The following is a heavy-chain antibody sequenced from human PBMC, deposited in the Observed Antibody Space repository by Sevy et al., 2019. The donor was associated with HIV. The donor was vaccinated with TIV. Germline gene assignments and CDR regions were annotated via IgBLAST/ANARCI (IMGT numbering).Heavy chain of an antibody. V-gene: IGHV1-69*13. CDR2: IIPVFGSA. CDR3: ARSNPDGYNYSYYYGMDV. J-gene: IGHJ6*02. Sequence: ASVKVSCKASGDTFGNYATAWVRQAPGQGLEWVGGIIPVFGSANSAQKFQDRVTITADVSTSTAYMELRRLRSEDTAVYYCARSNPDGYNYSYYYGMDVWGQGTTVTVSS. D-gene: IGHD5-12*01. CDR1: GDTFGNYA.